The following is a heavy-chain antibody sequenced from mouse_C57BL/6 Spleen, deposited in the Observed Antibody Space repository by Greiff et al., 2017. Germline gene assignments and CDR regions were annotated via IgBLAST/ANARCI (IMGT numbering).Heavy chain of an antibody. D-gene: IGHD1-1*01. V-gene: IGHV5-4*01. J-gene: IGHJ1*03. Sequence: DVQLVESGGGLVKPGGSLKLSCAASGFTFSSYAMSWVRQTPEKRLEWVATISDGGSYTYYPDNVKGRFTISRDNAKNNLYLQMSHLKSEDTAMYYCARGGGSPRYFDVWGTGTTVTVSS. CDR2: ISDGGSYT. CDR1: GFTFSSYA. CDR3: ARGGGSPRYFDV.